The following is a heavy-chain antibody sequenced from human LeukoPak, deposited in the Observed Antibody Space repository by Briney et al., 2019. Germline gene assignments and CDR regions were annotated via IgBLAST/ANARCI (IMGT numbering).Heavy chain of an antibody. CDR1: GFTFSSYS. J-gene: IGHJ6*02. CDR2: ISSDSNYI. Sequence: GGSLRLSCAASGFTFSSYSMNWVRQAPGKGLEWVSSISSDSNYIFYSDSLKGRFTISRDNAKNSLYLQMISLRAEDTAVYYCARVAFGLYVMDVWGQGTTVTVSS. D-gene: IGHD3/OR15-3a*01. CDR3: ARVAFGLYVMDV. V-gene: IGHV3-21*01.